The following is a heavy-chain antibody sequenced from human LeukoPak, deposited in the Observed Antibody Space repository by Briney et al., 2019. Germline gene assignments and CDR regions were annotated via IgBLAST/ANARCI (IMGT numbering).Heavy chain of an antibody. Sequence: PSETLSLTCTVSGGPISNYYWSCIRQPPGKGLEWIGYSYYGGSTHYNPSLKSRLTMSVDTSRNQFSLKVSPLTAADTAVYYCARTYCSRGSCYSAFDYWGQGTLVTVSS. CDR1: GGPISNYY. CDR3: ARTYCSRGSCYSAFDY. J-gene: IGHJ4*02. V-gene: IGHV4-59*08. CDR2: SYYGGST. D-gene: IGHD2-15*01.